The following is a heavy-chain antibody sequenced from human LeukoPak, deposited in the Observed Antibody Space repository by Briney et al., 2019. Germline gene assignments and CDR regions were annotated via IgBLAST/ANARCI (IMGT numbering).Heavy chain of an antibody. J-gene: IGHJ4*02. CDR3: ARQHWPDKFVDF. D-gene: IGHD1-1*01. CDR1: GNTFSGSF. Sequence: VASVRVSCKGSGNTFSGSFVHWVRQAPDQGLEWMGWIDPNSAGTNTNYAQKFQDRVTFTRDASVSAAYMELSRLTTDDTAVYYCARQHWPDKFVDFWGQGTLVTVSS. V-gene: IGHV1-2*02. CDR2: IDPNSAGTNT.